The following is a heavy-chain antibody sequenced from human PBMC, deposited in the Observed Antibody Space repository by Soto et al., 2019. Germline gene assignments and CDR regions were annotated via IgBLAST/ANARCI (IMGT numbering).Heavy chain of an antibody. J-gene: IGHJ6*02. V-gene: IGHV1-3*01. CDR1: GYTFTSYA. CDR2: INAGNGNT. D-gene: IGHD3-22*01. CDR3: ARNKYYYDSSGYYLSSENLADVYYYYYGMDV. Sequence: ASVKVSCKASGYTFTSYAMHWVRQAPGQRLEWMGWINAGNGNTKYSQKFQGRVTITRDTSASTAYMELSSLRSEDTAVYYCARNKYYYDSSGYYLSSENLADVYYYYYGMDVWGQGTTVTVSS.